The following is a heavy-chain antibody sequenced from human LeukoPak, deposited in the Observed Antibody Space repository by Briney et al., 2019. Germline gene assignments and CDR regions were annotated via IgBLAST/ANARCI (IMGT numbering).Heavy chain of an antibody. V-gene: IGHV3-74*01. CDR1: GFTFSSHW. J-gene: IGHJ4*02. CDR3: AREGYSSSWYYFDY. CDR2: INSDGSST. Sequence: GGSLRVSCAASGFTFSSHWMHWVRQAPGKGLVWVSHINSDGSSTNYADSVKGRFTISRDDAKNTLYLQMNSLRAEDTAVYYCAREGYSSSWYYFDYWGQGTLVTVSS. D-gene: IGHD6-13*01.